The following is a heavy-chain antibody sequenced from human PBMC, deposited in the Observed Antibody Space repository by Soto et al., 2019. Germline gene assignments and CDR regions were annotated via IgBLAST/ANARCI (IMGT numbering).Heavy chain of an antibody. D-gene: IGHD2-21*01. V-gene: IGHV1-18*01. CDR2: ISAYNGNT. J-gene: IGHJ4*02. CDR1: GYTFTSYG. Sequence: GASVKVSCKASGYTFTSYGISWVRQAPGQGLEWMGWISAYNGNTNYAQKLQGRVTMTTDTSTSTAYMELRSLRSDDTAVYYCARLSPSYSPPGAAAYWGQGTLVTVSS. CDR3: ARLSPSYSPPGAAAY.